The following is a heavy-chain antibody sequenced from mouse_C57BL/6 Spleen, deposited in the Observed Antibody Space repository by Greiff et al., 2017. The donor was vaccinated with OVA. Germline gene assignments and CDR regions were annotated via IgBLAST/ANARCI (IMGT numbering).Heavy chain of an antibody. CDR1: GFTFSDYG. J-gene: IGHJ2*01. CDR2: ISSGSSTI. V-gene: IGHV5-17*01. Sequence: EVKLEESGGGLVKPGGSLKLSCAASGFTFSDYGMHWVRQAPEKGLEWVAYISSGSSTIYYADTVKGRFTISRDNAKNTLFLQMTSLRSEDTAMYYCARESVYYFDYWGQGTTLTVSS. CDR3: ARESVYYFDY.